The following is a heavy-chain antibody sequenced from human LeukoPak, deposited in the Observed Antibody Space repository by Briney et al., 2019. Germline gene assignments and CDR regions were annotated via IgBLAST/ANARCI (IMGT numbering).Heavy chain of an antibody. CDR3: TTDSRPNEDFWREILDMGFDY. D-gene: IGHD3-3*01. CDR2: IKSKTGGGTT. Sequence: GGSLRLSCAASGFTSSNAWMSWVRQAPGKGLEWVGRIKSKTGGGTTDYAAPVKGRFTISRDDSKNTLYLQMNSLKTEDTAVYYCTTDSRPNEDFWREILDMGFDYWGQGTLVTVSS. J-gene: IGHJ4*02. CDR1: GFTSSNAW. V-gene: IGHV3-15*01.